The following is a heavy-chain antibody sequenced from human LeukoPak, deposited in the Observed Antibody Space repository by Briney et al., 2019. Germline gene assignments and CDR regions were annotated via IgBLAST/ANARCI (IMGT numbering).Heavy chain of an antibody. V-gene: IGHV4-34*01. CDR3: TRPVRHGYNSYAFDI. CDR1: GGSFSGYY. CDR2: INHSGST. J-gene: IGHJ3*02. Sequence: SETLSLTCAVYGGSFSGYYWSWIRQPPGKGLEWIGEINHSGSTNYNPSLKSRVTISVDTSKNQFSLKLSSVTAADTAVYYCTRPVRHGYNSYAFDIWGQGTLVTVSS. D-gene: IGHD5-12*01.